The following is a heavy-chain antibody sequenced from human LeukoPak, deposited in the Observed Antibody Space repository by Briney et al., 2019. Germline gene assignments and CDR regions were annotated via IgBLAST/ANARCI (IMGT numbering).Heavy chain of an antibody. CDR2: MHHSGST. V-gene: IGHV4-59*01. J-gene: IGHJ4*02. CDR1: GGSISSYY. Sequence: NTSETLSLTCTVSGGSISSYYWSWLRQPPGKGLEWVGYMHHSGSTNYNPSLKGRVTISPDTSKNHFSLSLTSVTPADTAVYYCARGGPDLAMATTIDYWGQGTLVTVSS. CDR3: ARGGPDLAMATTIDY. D-gene: IGHD5-24*01.